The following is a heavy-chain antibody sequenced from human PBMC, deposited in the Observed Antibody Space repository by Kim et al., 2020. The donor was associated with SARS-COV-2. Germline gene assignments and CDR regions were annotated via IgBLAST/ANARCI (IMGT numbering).Heavy chain of an antibody. CDR3: ARPRQEGITMVRGVIAPDAFDI. CDR2: IYYSGST. V-gene: IGHV4-39*01. D-gene: IGHD3-10*01. Sequence: SETLSLTCTVSGGSISSSSYYWGWIRQPPGKGLEWIGSIYYSGSTYYNPSLKSRVTISVDTSKNQFSLKLSSVTAADTAVYYCARPRQEGITMVRGVIAPDAFDIWGQGTMGTVSS. J-gene: IGHJ3*02. CDR1: GGSISSSSYY.